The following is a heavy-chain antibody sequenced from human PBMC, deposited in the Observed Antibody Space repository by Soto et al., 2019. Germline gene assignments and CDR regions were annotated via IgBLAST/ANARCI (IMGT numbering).Heavy chain of an antibody. D-gene: IGHD3-9*01. CDR2: IIPILGIA. V-gene: IGHV1-69*02. J-gene: IGHJ5*02. CDR1: GGTFSSYT. CDR3: ATTRYDILPWLRGGNWFDP. Sequence: QVQLVQSGAEVKKPGSSVKVSCKASGGTFSSYTISWVRQAPGQGLEWMGRIIPILGIANYAQKFQGRVTITADKSTSTAYMELSSLRSEATAVYYCATTRYDILPWLRGGNWFDPWGQGTLVTVSS.